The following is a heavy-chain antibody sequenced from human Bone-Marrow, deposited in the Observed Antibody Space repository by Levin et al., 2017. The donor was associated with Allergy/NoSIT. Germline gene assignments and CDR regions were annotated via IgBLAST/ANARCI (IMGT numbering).Heavy chain of an antibody. CDR1: GYTFTSYW. V-gene: IGHV5-51*01. CDR2: IYPDDSDT. Sequence: PGGSLRLSCKGSGYTFTSYWIGWVRQMPGKGLEWMGIIYPDDSDTRYTPSFEGQVTISVDKSISTAYLQWSSLKASDTAIYYCARSRDVVMAGVVTYYYGLDVWGQGTTVTVS. J-gene: IGHJ6*02. CDR3: ARSRDVVMAGVVTYYYGLDV. D-gene: IGHD2-8*01.